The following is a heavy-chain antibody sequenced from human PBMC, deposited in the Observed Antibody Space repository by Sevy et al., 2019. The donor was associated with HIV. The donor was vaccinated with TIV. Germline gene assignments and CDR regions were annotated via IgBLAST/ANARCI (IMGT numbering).Heavy chain of an antibody. Sequence: GGSLRLSCAASGFTFDTYSMNWVRQAPGKGLEWVSFISGSSNYIYYADSVKGRFTVSRDNAKNSLYLQMNRVRAEDTAGYYCSKRLVSWDGMDVWGQGTTVTVSS. D-gene: IGHD1-26*01. J-gene: IGHJ6*02. CDR3: SKRLVSWDGMDV. CDR2: ISGSSNYI. V-gene: IGHV3-21*01. CDR1: GFTFDTYS.